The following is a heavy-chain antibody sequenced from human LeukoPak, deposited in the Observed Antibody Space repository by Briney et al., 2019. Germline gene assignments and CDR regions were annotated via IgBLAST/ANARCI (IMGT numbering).Heavy chain of an antibody. D-gene: IGHD5-18*01. CDR1: GFTFSSYS. CDR3: ARVQLWPPSQFDY. CDR2: ISSSSSYI. Sequence: GGSLRLSCAASGFTFSSYSMNWVRQAPGKGLEWVSSISSSSSYIYYADSVKGRFTISRDNAKNSLYLQMNSLRAEDTAVYYCARVQLWPPSQFDYWGQGTLVTVSS. J-gene: IGHJ4*02. V-gene: IGHV3-21*01.